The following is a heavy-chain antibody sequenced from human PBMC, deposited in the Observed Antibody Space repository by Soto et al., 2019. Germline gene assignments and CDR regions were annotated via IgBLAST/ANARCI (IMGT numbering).Heavy chain of an antibody. J-gene: IGHJ4*02. V-gene: IGHV4-59*01. CDR1: GTSISSYF. D-gene: IGHD2-15*01. CDR2: IYYTGST. Sequence: QVQLQESGPGLVKPSETLSLTCTVSGTSISSYFLTCVRQPPGKGLEWIGYIYYTGSTQYNPSLRGRVTLSVDTSKSQLSLKLSSVTAADTAVYFCAAFCDGGRCPDHWGQGTLVTVSS. CDR3: AAFCDGGRCPDH.